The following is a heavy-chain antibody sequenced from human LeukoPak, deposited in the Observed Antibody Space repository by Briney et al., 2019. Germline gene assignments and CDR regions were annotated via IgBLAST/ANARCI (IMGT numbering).Heavy chain of an antibody. D-gene: IGHD1-26*01. J-gene: IGHJ4*02. CDR3: ARDQSGANWVDF. Sequence: PGGSLRLSCAASGFTFSRYGIHWVRQAPGKGLEWISYISSSSSHIYYADSVKGRFTISRDNAKNLVTLQMNSLRAEDTAVYYCARDQSGANWVDFWGQGTPVTVSS. CDR2: ISSSSSHI. V-gene: IGHV3-48*01. CDR1: GFTFSRYG.